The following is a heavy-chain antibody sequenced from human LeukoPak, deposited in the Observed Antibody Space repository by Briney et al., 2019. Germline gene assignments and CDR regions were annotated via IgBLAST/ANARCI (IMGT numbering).Heavy chain of an antibody. CDR2: IIPIFGTA. CDR3: ARDISHRGIAAQVDPTEELNWFDP. D-gene: IGHD6-13*01. V-gene: IGHV1-69*05. J-gene: IGHJ5*02. Sequence: WASVKVSCKASGGTFSSYAISWVRQAPGQGLEWMGGIIPIFGTANYAQKFQGRVTITTDESTSTAYMELSSLRSEDTAVYYCARDISHRGIAAQVDPTEELNWFDPWGQGTLVTVSS. CDR1: GGTFSSYA.